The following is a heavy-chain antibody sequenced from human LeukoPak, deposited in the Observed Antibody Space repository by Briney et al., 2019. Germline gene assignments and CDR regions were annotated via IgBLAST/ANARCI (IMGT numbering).Heavy chain of an antibody. J-gene: IGHJ5*02. CDR1: GGSISSSSYY. V-gene: IGHV4-61*01. D-gene: IGHD4-17*01. CDR2: IYYSGST. CDR3: ARATTLITGWFDP. Sequence: PSETLSLTCTVSGGSISSSSYYWSWIRQPPGKGLEWIGYIYYSGSTNYNPSLKSRVTMSVDTSKNQFSLKLNSVTAADTAVYYCARATTLITGWFDPWGQGTLVTVSP.